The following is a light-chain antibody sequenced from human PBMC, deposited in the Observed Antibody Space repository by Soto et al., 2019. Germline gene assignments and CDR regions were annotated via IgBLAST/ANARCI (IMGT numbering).Light chain of an antibody. CDR3: QPYDSSLSGSGV. V-gene: IGLV1-40*01. Sequence: QAVVTQPPSVSGAPGQRVTISCTGSYSNIGAGYEVHWYQQIPGTAPKLLISGHNNRPSGVPDRFFGSKSGTSASLTIIGLQAEDEAHYYCQPYDSSLSGSGVFGGGSQLTVL. CDR1: YSNIGAGYE. CDR2: GHN. J-gene: IGLJ3*02.